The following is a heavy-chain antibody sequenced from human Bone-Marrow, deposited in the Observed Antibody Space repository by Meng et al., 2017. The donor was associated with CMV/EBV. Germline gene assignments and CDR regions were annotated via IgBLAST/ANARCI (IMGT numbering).Heavy chain of an antibody. J-gene: IGHJ3*02. CDR2: IYYSGST. Sequence: SETLSLTCAVYGGSFSGYYWSWIRQPPGKGLEWIGSIYYSGSTYYNPSLKSRVTISVDTSKNQFSLKLSSVTAADTAVYYCARGDAFDIWGQGTMVTVSS. CDR3: ARGDAFDI. CDR1: GGSFSGYY. V-gene: IGHV4-34*01.